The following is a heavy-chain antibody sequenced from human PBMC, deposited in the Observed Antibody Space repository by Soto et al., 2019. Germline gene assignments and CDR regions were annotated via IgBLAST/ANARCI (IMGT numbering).Heavy chain of an antibody. V-gene: IGHV3-30*03. J-gene: IGHJ3*02. D-gene: IGHD3-22*01. Sequence: LSLTCAVSGFTFSNAWMNWVRQAPGKGLEWVAVISYDGSNKYYADSVKGRITISRDNSKNTLYLQMNSLRAEDTAVYYCARAAHYYDSSGYYALDIWGQGTVVTVSS. CDR1: GFTFSNAW. CDR3: ARAAHYYDSSGYYALDI. CDR2: ISYDGSNK.